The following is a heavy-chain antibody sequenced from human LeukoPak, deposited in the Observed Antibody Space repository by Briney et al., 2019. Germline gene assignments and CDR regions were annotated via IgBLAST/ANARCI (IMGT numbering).Heavy chain of an antibody. V-gene: IGHV3-7*01. CDR3: ARGYYGSGTYYMSFFDY. J-gene: IGHJ4*02. CDR1: GFTFSSYW. D-gene: IGHD3-10*01. Sequence: PGGSLRLSCAASGFTFSSYWMTWVRQAPGKGLEWVANIRQDGSEKNYVDSVKGRFTISRDNAKNSLYLQMNTLSAEDTAVYFCARGYYGSGTYYMSFFDYWGQGTLVTASS. CDR2: IRQDGSEK.